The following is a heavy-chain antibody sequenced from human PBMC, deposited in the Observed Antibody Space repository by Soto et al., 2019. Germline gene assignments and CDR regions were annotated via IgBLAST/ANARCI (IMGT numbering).Heavy chain of an antibody. J-gene: IGHJ5*02. V-gene: IGHV4-39*01. Sequence: SETLSLTCTVSGGSISSSSYYWGWIRQPPGKGLEWIGSIYYSGSTYYNPSLKSRVTISVDTSKNQFSLKLSSVTAADTAVYYCASDIVVVVAATQVKHWFDPWGQGTLVTVSS. CDR1: GGSISSSSYY. D-gene: IGHD2-15*01. CDR3: ASDIVVVVAATQVKHWFDP. CDR2: IYYSGST.